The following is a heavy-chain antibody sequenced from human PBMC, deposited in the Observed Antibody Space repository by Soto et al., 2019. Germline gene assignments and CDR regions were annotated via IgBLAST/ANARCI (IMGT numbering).Heavy chain of an antibody. D-gene: IGHD4-17*01. J-gene: IGHJ4*02. CDR1: GFTFSNYG. CDR2: ISNDGGNK. V-gene: IGHV3-30*18. Sequence: QVQLVESGGGVVQPGRSLRLSCAASGFTFSNYGMHWVRQAPGKGLEWVAVISNDGGNKFYVDSVKGRFTISRDNSKNTLYLQMNSLRTEDTAVYYCAKGADVSGDPRDYWGQGTLVTVSS. CDR3: AKGADVSGDPRDY.